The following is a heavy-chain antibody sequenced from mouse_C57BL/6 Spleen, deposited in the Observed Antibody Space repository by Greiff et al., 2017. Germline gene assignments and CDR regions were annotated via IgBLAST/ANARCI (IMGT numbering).Heavy chain of an antibody. J-gene: IGHJ4*01. Sequence: EVNVVESGGGLVKPGGSLKLSCAASGFTFSSYAMSWVRQTPEKRLELVATISDGGSYTYYPDNVKGRFTISRDNAKNNLYLQMSHLKSEDTAMYYCARENYWGQGTSVTVSS. CDR1: GFTFSSYA. CDR3: ARENY. V-gene: IGHV5-4*01. CDR2: ISDGGSYT.